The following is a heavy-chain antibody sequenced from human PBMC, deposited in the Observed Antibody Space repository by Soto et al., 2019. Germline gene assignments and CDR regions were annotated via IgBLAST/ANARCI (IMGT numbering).Heavy chain of an antibody. CDR1: GFTFSSYA. Sequence: PGGSLRLSCAASGFTFSSYAMHWVRQAPGKGLEWVAVISYDGSNKYYADSVKGRFTISRDNSKNTLYLQMNSLRAEDTAAYYCAGVRRFYYYYGMDVWGQGTTVTVSS. D-gene: IGHD2-8*01. J-gene: IGHJ6*02. CDR2: ISYDGSNK. CDR3: AGVRRFYYYYGMDV. V-gene: IGHV3-30-3*01.